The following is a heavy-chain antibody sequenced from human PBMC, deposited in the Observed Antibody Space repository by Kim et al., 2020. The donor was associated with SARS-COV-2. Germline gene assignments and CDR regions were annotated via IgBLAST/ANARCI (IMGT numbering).Heavy chain of an antibody. CDR3: ARGSGSYSPLSPADY. CDR1: GFTFSSYW. V-gene: IGHV3-74*01. CDR2: INSDGSST. J-gene: IGHJ4*02. Sequence: GGSLRLSCAASGFTFSSYWMHWVRQAPGKGLVWVSRINSDGSSTSYADSVKGRFTISRDNAKNTLYLQMNSLRAEDTAVYYCARGSGSYSPLSPADYWGQGTLVTVSS. D-gene: IGHD1-26*01.